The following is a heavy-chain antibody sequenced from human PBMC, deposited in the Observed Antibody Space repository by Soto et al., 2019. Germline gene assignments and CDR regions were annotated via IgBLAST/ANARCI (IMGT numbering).Heavy chain of an antibody. CDR2: INKDGSQK. CDR3: VRELGLAY. CDR1: GFTLSNYW. J-gene: IGHJ4*02. Sequence: GGSLRLSCSASGFTLSNYWMTWVRQAPGKGLEWVANINKDGSQKNYVDSVKGRFTIARDNGQNSLSLQINSLRVEDTAVYYCVRELGLAYWGQGALVTVSS. V-gene: IGHV3-7*03. D-gene: IGHD7-27*01.